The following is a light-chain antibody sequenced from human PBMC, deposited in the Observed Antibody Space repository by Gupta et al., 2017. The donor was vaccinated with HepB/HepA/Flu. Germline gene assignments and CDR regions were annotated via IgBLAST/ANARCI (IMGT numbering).Light chain of an antibody. CDR3: CSYAGSSISYV. CDR1: SSDVGSYNL. Sequence: QSALTQPASVSGSPGPSITISCTGTSSDVGSYNLVSWYQQHPGKAPKLMIYEVSKRPSGVSNRFSGSKSGNTASLTISGLQAEDEADYYCCSYAGSSISYVFGTGTKVTVL. V-gene: IGLV2-23*02. J-gene: IGLJ1*01. CDR2: EVS.